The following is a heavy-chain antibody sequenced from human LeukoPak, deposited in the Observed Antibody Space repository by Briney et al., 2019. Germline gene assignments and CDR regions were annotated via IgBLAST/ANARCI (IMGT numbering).Heavy chain of an antibody. V-gene: IGHV4-38-2*02. Sequence: SETLSLTCTVSGYSISSGYYWGWIRQPPGKGLEWIGSIYHSGSTYYNPSLKSRVTMSVDTSKNQFSLKLSSVTAADTAVYYCARGANDGNAFDIWGQGTMVTVSS. CDR1: GYSISSGYY. J-gene: IGHJ3*02. CDR3: ARGANDGNAFDI. CDR2: IYHSGST.